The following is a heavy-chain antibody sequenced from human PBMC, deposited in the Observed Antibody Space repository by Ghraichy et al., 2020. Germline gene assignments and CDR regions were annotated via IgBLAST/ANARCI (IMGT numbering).Heavy chain of an antibody. CDR2: ISYDGSNK. Sequence: GGSLRLSCAASGFTFSSYGMHWVRQAPGKGLEWVAVISYDGSNKYYADSVKGRFTISRDNSKNTLYLQMNSLRAEDTAVYYCAKDLLNSNYDFGYYYYYGMDVWGQGTTVTVSS. CDR3: AKDLLNSNYDFGYYYYYGMDV. V-gene: IGHV3-30*18. CDR1: GFTFSSYG. D-gene: IGHD4-11*01. J-gene: IGHJ6*02.